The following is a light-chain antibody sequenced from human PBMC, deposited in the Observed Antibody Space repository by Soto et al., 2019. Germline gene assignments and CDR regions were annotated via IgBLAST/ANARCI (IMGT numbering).Light chain of an antibody. CDR1: QSLNNR. V-gene: IGKV1-5*01. J-gene: IGKJ1*01. Sequence: DIQLTQSPSTLSASVGDRVTITCRASQSLNNRLAWYQQKPGKAPKLLIYDASTLESGVSSRFSGTGSETECTLTITDLKADDLATYFCHQYKTYSTFGQGTKGDIK. CDR2: DAS. CDR3: HQYKTYST.